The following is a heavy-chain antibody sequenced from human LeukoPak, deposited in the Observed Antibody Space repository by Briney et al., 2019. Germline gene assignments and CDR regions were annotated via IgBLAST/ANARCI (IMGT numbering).Heavy chain of an antibody. V-gene: IGHV1-69*05. D-gene: IGHD6-19*01. J-gene: IGHJ4*02. CDR2: IIPIFGTA. CDR1: GGTFSSYA. CDR3: ARFAGYSSGRPADY. Sequence: EASVKVSCKASGGTFSSYAISWVRQAPGQGLEWMGGIIPIFGTANYAQKFQGRVTMTRDTSTSTVYMELSSLRSEDMAVYYCARFAGYSSGRPADYWGQGTLVTVSS.